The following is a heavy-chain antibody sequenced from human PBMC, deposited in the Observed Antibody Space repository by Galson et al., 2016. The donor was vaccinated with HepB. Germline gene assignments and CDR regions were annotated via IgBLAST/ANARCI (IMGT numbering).Heavy chain of an antibody. Sequence: SLRLSCAASGFTFSTYGMHWVRQAPGKGLEWVAVISYDATTRYYADSVKGRFTISRDDSKNTLFLQMYSLRGEDTAVYYCAKEPAPLGAAYAGATDVWGQGTTVTVSS. J-gene: IGHJ6*02. CDR2: ISYDATTR. D-gene: IGHD1-26*01. CDR1: GFTFSTYG. V-gene: IGHV3-30*18. CDR3: AKEPAPLGAAYAGATDV.